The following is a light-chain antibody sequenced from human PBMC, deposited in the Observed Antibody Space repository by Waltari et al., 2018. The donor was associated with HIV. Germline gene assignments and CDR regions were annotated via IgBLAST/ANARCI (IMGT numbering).Light chain of an antibody. CDR2: WAS. V-gene: IGKV4-1*01. Sequence: DIVMTKSPDSPVVSLGERATINCKSSRSVLSISKDRNYLAWYQQKSGQPPRLLIYWASSRESGVPARFSGSGSRTDFTLTINSLQAEDVAVYYCQQYYTTPLTFGGGTKVEIK. CDR3: QQYYTTPLT. J-gene: IGKJ4*01. CDR1: RSVLSISKDRNY.